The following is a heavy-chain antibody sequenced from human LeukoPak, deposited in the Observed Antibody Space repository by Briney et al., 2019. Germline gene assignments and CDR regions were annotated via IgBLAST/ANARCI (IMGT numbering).Heavy chain of an antibody. V-gene: IGHV3-9*01. Sequence: GRSLRLSCAASGFTFDDYDMHWVRQAPGKGLEWVSGISWNSGSIGYADSVKGRFTISRDNAKNSLYLQMNSLRAEDTALYYCASSSGSWYYFDYWGQGTLVTVSS. D-gene: IGHD6-19*01. CDR2: ISWNSGSI. J-gene: IGHJ4*02. CDR1: GFTFDDYD. CDR3: ASSSGSWYYFDY.